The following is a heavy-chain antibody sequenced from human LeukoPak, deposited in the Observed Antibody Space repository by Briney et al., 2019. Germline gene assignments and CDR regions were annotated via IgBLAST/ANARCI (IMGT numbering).Heavy chain of an antibody. Sequence: PSETLSLTCTVSGGSISSYYWSWIRQPPGKGLEWIGYIYYSGSTNYNPSLKSRVTISVDTSKNQFSLKLSSVTAADTAVYYCARTKRYGYDPFDYWGQGTLVTVSS. CDR1: GGSISSYY. D-gene: IGHD5-18*01. CDR2: IYYSGST. CDR3: ARTKRYGYDPFDY. V-gene: IGHV4-59*01. J-gene: IGHJ4*02.